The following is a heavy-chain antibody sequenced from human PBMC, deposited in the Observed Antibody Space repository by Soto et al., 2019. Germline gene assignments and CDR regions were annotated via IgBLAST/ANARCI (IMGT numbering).Heavy chain of an antibody. V-gene: IGHV3-30*18. J-gene: IGHJ6*02. Sequence: HPGGSLRLSCAASGFPFSSYGMHWVRQAPGKGLEWVAVISYDGSNKYYADSVKGRFTISRDNPKNTLYLQMNSLRAEDTAVYYCAKDVDTDMAYYYYGMDVWGQGTTVTVSS. CDR3: AKDVDTDMAYYYYGMDV. CDR1: GFPFSSYG. CDR2: ISYDGSNK. D-gene: IGHD5-18*01.